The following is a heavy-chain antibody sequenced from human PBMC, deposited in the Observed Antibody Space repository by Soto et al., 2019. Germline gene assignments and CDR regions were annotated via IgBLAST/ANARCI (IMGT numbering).Heavy chain of an antibody. V-gene: IGHV1-69*13. D-gene: IGHD3-22*01. J-gene: IGHJ5*02. CDR2: IIPIFGTA. CDR3: ARGYYDSSGYQPRINWFDP. CDR1: GGTFSSYA. Sequence: SVKVSCKASGGTFSSYAISWVRQAPGQGLEWVGGIIPIFGTANYAQKFQGRVTITADESTSTAYMELSSLRSEDTAVYYCARGYYDSSGYQPRINWFDPWGQGTLVTVSS.